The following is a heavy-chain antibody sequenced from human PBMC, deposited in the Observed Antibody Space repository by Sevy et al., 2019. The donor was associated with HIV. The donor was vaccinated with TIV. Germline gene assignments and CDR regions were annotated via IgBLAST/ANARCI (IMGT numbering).Heavy chain of an antibody. V-gene: IGHV3-23*01. CDR3: AKDLGWPL. J-gene: IGHJ4*02. D-gene: IGHD2-15*01. CDR2: ITSTGSTT. CDR1: GFIFGNHA. Sequence: GESLKISCAASGFIFGNHAMRWVRQTPGKGLEWVSGITSTGSTTYYMDSVKGRFTISRDNSKNTLYLQMNSLRAEDTAVYYCAKDLGWPLWGQGTLVTVSS.